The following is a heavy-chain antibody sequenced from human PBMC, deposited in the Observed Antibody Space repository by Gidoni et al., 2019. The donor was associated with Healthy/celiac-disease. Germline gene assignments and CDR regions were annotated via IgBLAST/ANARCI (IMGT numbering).Heavy chain of an antibody. CDR1: GFTFRSYG. J-gene: IGHJ4*02. CDR3: ARDLSFDSSGYIDY. V-gene: IGHV3-33*01. Sequence: QVQLVESGGGVVQPGRSLRLSCAASGFTFRSYGIHWVRQAPGRGLEWVAVIWYDGNNKYYAGSVKGRFTISRDNSKNTLYLQMNSLRAEDTAVYYCARDLSFDSSGYIDYWGQGALVTVSS. CDR2: IWYDGNNK. D-gene: IGHD3-22*01.